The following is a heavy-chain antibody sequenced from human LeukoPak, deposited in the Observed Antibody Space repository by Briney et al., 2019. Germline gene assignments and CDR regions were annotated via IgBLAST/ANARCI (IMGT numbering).Heavy chain of an antibody. J-gene: IGHJ6*02. CDR2: FDPEDGET. Sequence: ASVKVSCKVSGYTLTELSMHWVRQAPGKGLEWMGGFDPEDGETIYAQKFQGRVTMTEDTSTDTAYMELSSLRSEDTAVYYCARGPYSSGWTDYGMVVWGQGTTVTVSS. CDR1: GYTLTELS. V-gene: IGHV1-24*01. D-gene: IGHD6-19*01. CDR3: ARGPYSSGWTDYGMVV.